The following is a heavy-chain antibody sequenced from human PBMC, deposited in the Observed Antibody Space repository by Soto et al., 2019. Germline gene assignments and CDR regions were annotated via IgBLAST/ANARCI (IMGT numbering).Heavy chain of an antibody. CDR2: ISGSGGST. J-gene: IGHJ4*02. Sequence: EVQLLESGGGLVQPGGSLRLSCAASGFTFSSYAMSWVRQAPGKGLEWVSAISGSGGSTYYADYVKGRFTISRDNSKNTLYLQMNSLRAEDTAVYYCAKDFGPKRGLGELSFYWGQGTLVTVSS. CDR3: AKDFGPKRGLGELSFY. D-gene: IGHD3-16*02. V-gene: IGHV3-23*01. CDR1: GFTFSSYA.